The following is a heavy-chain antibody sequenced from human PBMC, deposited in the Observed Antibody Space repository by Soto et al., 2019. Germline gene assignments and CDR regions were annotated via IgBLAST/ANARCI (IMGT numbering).Heavy chain of an antibody. V-gene: IGHV4-34*01. CDR1: GGSFSGYY. Sequence: SETLSLTCAVYGGSFSGYYWSWIRQPPGKGLEWIGEINHSGSTNYNPSLKSRVTISVDTSKNQFSLKLSSVTAADRAVYYCASNVVVVAATRWFDPWGQGTLVTVSS. D-gene: IGHD2-15*01. CDR3: ASNVVVVAATRWFDP. J-gene: IGHJ5*02. CDR2: INHSGST.